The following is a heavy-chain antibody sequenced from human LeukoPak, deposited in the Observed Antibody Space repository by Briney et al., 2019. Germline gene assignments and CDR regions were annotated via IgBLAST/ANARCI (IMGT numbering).Heavy chain of an antibody. D-gene: IGHD3-10*01. Sequence: ASVRVSCKTSGYTFTDYDITWVRQAPGQGLEWMGRVSTYNGNTYYSQRFQDRVTFTKDTSTGTAYMDLRNLRTDDTAMYYCARNGRVRRVVKDLFEYWGQGTLVAVSS. V-gene: IGHV1-18*01. CDR1: GYTFTDYD. CDR2: VSTYNGNT. CDR3: ARNGRVRRVVKDLFEY. J-gene: IGHJ4*02.